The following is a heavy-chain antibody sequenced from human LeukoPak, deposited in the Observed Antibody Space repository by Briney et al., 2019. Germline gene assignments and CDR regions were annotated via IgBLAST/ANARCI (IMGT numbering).Heavy chain of an antibody. V-gene: IGHV3-53*01. J-gene: IGHJ4*02. CDR2: IYSGGST. Sequence: GGSLRLSCAASGFTVSSNYMSWVRQAPGKGLEWVSVIYSGGSTYYADSVKGRFTISRDNSKNTLYLQMNSLRAEDTAVYYCARWQLAPGFDYWGQGTLVTVSP. CDR3: ARWQLAPGFDY. D-gene: IGHD6-13*01. CDR1: GFTVSSNY.